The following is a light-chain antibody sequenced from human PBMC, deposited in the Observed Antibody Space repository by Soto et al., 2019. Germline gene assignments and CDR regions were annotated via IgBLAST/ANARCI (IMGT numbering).Light chain of an antibody. V-gene: IGLV2-8*01. J-gene: IGLJ1*01. CDR2: EVN. CDR3: SSYAGINTYV. Sequence: QSALTQPPSASGSPGQSVTISCTGTSSDVGGFNYVSWYQQHPGKAPKVIIYEVNKRPSGVPDRFFGSKSGSTASLTVSGLLAVDEAEYYCSSYAGINTYVFGGGTKLTVL. CDR1: SSDVGGFNY.